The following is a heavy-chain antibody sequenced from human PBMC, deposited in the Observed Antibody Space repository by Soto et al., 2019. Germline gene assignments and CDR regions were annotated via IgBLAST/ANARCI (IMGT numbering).Heavy chain of an antibody. CDR2: ISAYNGNT. CDR1: GYTFTSYG. CDR3: ARGVDTDSSSWYYFDY. J-gene: IGHJ4*02. V-gene: IGHV1-18*01. Sequence: ASVKVSCKASGYTFTSYGISWVRQAPGQGLEWMGWISAYNGNTNYAQKLQGRVTMTTDTSTSTAYMELRSLRSDDTAVYYCARGVDTDSSSWYYFDYWGQGTLVTVSS. D-gene: IGHD6-13*01.